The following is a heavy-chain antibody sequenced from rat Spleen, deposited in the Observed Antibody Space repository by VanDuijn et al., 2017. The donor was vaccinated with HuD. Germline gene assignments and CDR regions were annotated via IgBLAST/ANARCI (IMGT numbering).Heavy chain of an antibody. V-gene: IGHV2S12*01. CDR3: ASANRDTYAHFDY. J-gene: IGHJ2*01. D-gene: IGHD2-5*01. Sequence: QVQLKESGPGLVQPSQTLSLTCTVSGFSLTSNGVSWVRQTPGKGLEWIAAISSGGSTAYNSLLKSRLSITRDISKSQVFLKMNSLQTEDTATYYCASANRDTYAHFDYWGQGVMVTVSS. CDR2: ISSGGST. CDR1: GFSLTSNG.